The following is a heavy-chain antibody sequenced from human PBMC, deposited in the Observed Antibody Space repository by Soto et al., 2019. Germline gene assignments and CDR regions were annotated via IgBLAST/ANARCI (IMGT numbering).Heavy chain of an antibody. CDR1: GVSISSGNW. J-gene: IGHJ4*02. D-gene: IGHD2-8*01. V-gene: IGHV4-4*01. CDR3: ARLVYDTRLNYIYFDF. Sequence: LSLTCAVSGVSISSGNWWTWVRQTPQRGLEYIGEIFHDGTANYYPSFERRVAISVDTSKNQFSLKLTSVTAADTAIYFCARLVYDTRLNYIYFDFWGQGGLVTVSS. CDR2: IFHDGTA.